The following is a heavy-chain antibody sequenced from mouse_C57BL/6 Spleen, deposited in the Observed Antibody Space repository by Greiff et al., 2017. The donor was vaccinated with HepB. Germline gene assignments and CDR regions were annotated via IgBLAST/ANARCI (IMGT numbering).Heavy chain of an antibody. J-gene: IGHJ2*01. CDR3: AREGVYGTYYFDY. CDR1: GYTFTSYW. Sequence: QVHVKQSGAELVRPGSSVKLSCKASGYTFTSYWMHWVKQRPIQGLEWIGNIDPSDSETHYNQKFKDKATLTVDKSSSTAYMQLSSLTSEDSAVYYCAREGVYGTYYFDYWGQGTTLTVSS. CDR2: IDPSDSET. D-gene: IGHD2-1*01. V-gene: IGHV1-52*01.